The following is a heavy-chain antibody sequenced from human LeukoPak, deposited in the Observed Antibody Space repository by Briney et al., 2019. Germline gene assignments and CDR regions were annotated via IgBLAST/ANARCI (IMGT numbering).Heavy chain of an antibody. CDR2: ISYDGSNK. CDR1: GFTFSSYG. CDR3: AKDNNFSYYYYGMDV. D-gene: IGHD3-3*01. Sequence: GGSLRLSCAASGFTFSSYGMHWVRQAPGKGLEWVAVISYDGSNKCYADSVKGRFTISRDNSKNTLYLQMNSLRAEDTAVYYCAKDNNFSYYYYGMDVWGQGTTVTVSS. J-gene: IGHJ6*02. V-gene: IGHV3-30*18.